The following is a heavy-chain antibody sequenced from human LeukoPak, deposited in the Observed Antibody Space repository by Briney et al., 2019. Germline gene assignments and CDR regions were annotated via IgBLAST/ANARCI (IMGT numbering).Heavy chain of an antibody. CDR3: ARDYYDILTGYQRGFDP. V-gene: IGHV4-61*02. CDR2: IYTSGST. D-gene: IGHD3-9*01. Sequence: SQTLSLICTVSGGSISSGSYYWSWIRQPAGKGLEWIGRIYTSGSTNYNPSLKSRVTISVDTSKNQFSLKLSSVTAADTAVYYCARDYYDILTGYQRGFDPWGQGTLVTVSS. CDR1: GGSISSGSYY. J-gene: IGHJ5*02.